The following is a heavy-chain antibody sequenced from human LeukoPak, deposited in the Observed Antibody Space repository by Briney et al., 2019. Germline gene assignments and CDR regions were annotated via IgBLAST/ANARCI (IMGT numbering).Heavy chain of an antibody. D-gene: IGHD3-10*01. CDR2: INPDGSYT. V-gene: IGHV3-74*01. J-gene: IGHJ4*02. Sequence: GGSLRLSCAASGFIFSDYYMNWIRQAPGKGLVWVSRINPDGSYTTYADSVKGRFTISRDNAKNTLYLQMNSLRDEDTAIYYCSIDTFGPHDYWGQGTLVTVSS. CDR3: SIDTFGPHDY. CDR1: GFIFSDYY.